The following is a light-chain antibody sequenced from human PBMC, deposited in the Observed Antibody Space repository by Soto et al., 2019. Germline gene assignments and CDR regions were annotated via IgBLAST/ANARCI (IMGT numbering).Light chain of an antibody. J-gene: IGKJ1*01. Sequence: EIVLTQSPGTLSLSPGERTTLSCRASQSVSSSFLAWYQQTPGQAPRLLIYGASIMATGIPDRFSGSGSGTDFTLTISRLEPEDLAVDYCQHYGSSPRTFGQGTKVESK. CDR2: GAS. CDR3: QHYGSSPRT. V-gene: IGKV3-20*01. CDR1: QSVSSSF.